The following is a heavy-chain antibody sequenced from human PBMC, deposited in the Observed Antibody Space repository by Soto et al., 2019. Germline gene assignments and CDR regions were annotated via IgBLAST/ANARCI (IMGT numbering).Heavy chain of an antibody. D-gene: IGHD2-15*01. CDR1: GGSISYISYY. Sequence: SETLSLTCSVSGGSISYISYYWGWIRQPPGRGLEWVGGIFYTGTTYYSPSLKGRVTISVDTSKNSFSLNLTSATAADTAVYFCASELVVARVANAWGQGTLVTVAS. V-gene: IGHV4-39*02. CDR2: IFYTGTT. CDR3: ASELVVARVANA. J-gene: IGHJ5*02.